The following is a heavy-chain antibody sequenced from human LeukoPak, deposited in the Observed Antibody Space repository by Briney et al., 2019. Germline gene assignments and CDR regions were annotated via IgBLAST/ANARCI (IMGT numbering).Heavy chain of an antibody. J-gene: IGHJ1*01. D-gene: IGHD6-19*01. V-gene: IGHV3-30-3*01. CDR3: ARDYASSGWYHKSYFQH. CDR1: GFSFSTYA. Sequence: GGSLRLSCAASGFSFSTYALHWVRQAPGKGLEWVAVISYDGNKIYYADSVKGRFSISRDSSKNTLDLQMDSLRAEDTAVYYCARDYASSGWYHKSYFQHWGQGTLVTVSS. CDR2: ISYDGNKI.